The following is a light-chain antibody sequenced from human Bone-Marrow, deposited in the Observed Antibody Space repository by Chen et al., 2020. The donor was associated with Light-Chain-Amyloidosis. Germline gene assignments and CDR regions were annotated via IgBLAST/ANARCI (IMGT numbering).Light chain of an antibody. CDR2: DTT. CDR1: TGTVTSGHY. Sequence: QAVVTQEPSLTVSPGGTVTLTCGSSTGTVTSGHYPHWLQQKPGQAPRTLIYDTTNKHSRTPARFSGSLLGGKAALTLSGAQPEDEAEYYCLLCYSGPWVFGGGTKLTVL. J-gene: IGLJ3*02. CDR3: LLCYSGPWV. V-gene: IGLV7-46*01.